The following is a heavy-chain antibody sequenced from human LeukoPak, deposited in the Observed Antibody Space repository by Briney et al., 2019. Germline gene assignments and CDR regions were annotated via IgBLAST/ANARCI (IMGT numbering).Heavy chain of an antibody. CDR3: ARQSFALRYFDWLLPADY. J-gene: IGHJ4*02. CDR2: IYYSGST. CDR1: GGSISSSSYY. Sequence: SETLSLTCTVSGGSISSSSYYWGWIRQPPGKGLEWIGSIYYSGSTYYNPSLKSRVTISVDTSKNQFSLKLSSVTAADTAVYYCARQSFALRYFDWLLPADYWGQGTLVTASS. D-gene: IGHD3-9*01. V-gene: IGHV4-39*01.